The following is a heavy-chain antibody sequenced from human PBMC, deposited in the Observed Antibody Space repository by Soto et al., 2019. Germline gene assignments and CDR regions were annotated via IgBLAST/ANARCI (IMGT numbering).Heavy chain of an antibody. D-gene: IGHD4-17*01. J-gene: IGHJ5*02. CDR3: ARGIMYGDYLRWFDP. CDR1: GYTFTSYD. CDR2: MNPNSGNT. Sequence: QVQLVQSGAEVKKPGASVKVSCKAAGYTFTSYDINWERQATGQGLEYLGWMNPNSGNTGYVQKFQGRVTMIRDTSISTAYMELSSLRSEDTAVYYCARGIMYGDYLRWFDPWGQGTLVTVSS. V-gene: IGHV1-8*01.